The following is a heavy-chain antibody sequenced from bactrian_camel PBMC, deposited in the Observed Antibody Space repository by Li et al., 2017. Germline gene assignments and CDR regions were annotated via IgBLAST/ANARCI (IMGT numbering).Heavy chain of an antibody. CDR1: GYSDFC. J-gene: IGHJ4*01. CDR3: AADVGSMSGNCRPNY. Sequence: VQLVESGGGSVQAGGSLRLSCVASGYSDFCMGWFRQAPGKEREVVATIYHGGATTYYADSVKGRFTISQDDATNTVTLQMNSLKPEDTSTYYCAADVGSMSGNCRPNYWGQGTQVTVS. D-gene: IGHD7*01. CDR2: IYHGGATT. V-gene: IGHV3-3*01.